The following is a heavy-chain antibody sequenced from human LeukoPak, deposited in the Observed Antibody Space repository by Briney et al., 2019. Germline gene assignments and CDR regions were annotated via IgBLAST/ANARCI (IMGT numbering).Heavy chain of an antibody. Sequence: SETLSLTCTVSGGSISSYYWSWIRQPPGKGLEWIGYIYYTGSTNYNPSLKSRVTISVDTSKNEFSLKLSSVTAADTAVYYCARSSSWYAWFDPWGQGALVTVSS. J-gene: IGHJ5*02. CDR1: GGSISSYY. V-gene: IGHV4-59*01. CDR2: IYYTGST. D-gene: IGHD6-13*01. CDR3: ARSSSWYAWFDP.